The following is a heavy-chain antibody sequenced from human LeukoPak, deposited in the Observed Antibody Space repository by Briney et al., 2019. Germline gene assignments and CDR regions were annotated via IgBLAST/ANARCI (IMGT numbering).Heavy chain of an antibody. J-gene: IGHJ4*02. D-gene: IGHD5-24*01. V-gene: IGHV4-31*03. CDR2: IYYSGST. CDR3: AREVRGDGYNLFDY. Sequence: SETLSLTCTVSGGSISSGGYYWSWIRQHPGKGLEWIGYIYYSGSTYYNPSLKSRVTISVDTSKNQFSLKLSSVTAADTAVYYCAREVRGDGYNLFDYWGQGTLVTVSS. CDR1: GGSISSGGYY.